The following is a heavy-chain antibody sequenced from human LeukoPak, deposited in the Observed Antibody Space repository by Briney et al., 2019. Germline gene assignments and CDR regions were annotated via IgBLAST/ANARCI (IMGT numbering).Heavy chain of an antibody. CDR3: AKLPTVTTAGEFLSDY. CDR2: ISGSGSFI. Sequence: GGSLRLSCAASGFTFSTYEMNWVRQAPGKGLEWLSYISGSGSFIYYADSVKGRFTISRDSAKNSLYLQMNSLRAEDTAVYYCAKLPTVTTAGEFLSDYWGQGTLVTVSS. J-gene: IGHJ4*02. D-gene: IGHD4-17*01. CDR1: GFTFSTYE. V-gene: IGHV3-48*03.